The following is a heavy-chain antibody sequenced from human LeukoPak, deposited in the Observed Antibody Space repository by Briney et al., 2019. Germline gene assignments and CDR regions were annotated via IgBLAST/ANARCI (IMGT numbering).Heavy chain of an antibody. CDR2: IYYSGNT. J-gene: IGHJ4*02. Sequence: SETLSLTCTVSDGSINNYYWTWIRQPPGKGLEWIGYIYYSGNTNYNPSLKSRVTISIDTSKNQFSLRLSSVTAADTAVYYCARVGELSYYFDYWGQGSLVTVSS. V-gene: IGHV4-59*01. CDR3: ARVGELSYYFDY. CDR1: DGSINNYY. D-gene: IGHD3-10*01.